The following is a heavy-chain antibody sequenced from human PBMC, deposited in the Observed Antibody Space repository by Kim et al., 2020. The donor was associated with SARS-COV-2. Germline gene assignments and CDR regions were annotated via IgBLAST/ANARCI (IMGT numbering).Heavy chain of an antibody. Sequence: SETLSLTCGVSGDSIRYYYWCWIRQPPATGLEWIGYIYFTGSTNYNPSLKSRVTISVDTYKNQVSLRLNSVTAADTGVYYCACLAAAYGLGVWGPGTTVT. J-gene: IGHJ6*02. CDR2: IYFTGST. CDR3: ACLAAAYGLGV. V-gene: IGHV4-59*01. D-gene: IGHD2-15*01. CDR1: GDSIRYYY.